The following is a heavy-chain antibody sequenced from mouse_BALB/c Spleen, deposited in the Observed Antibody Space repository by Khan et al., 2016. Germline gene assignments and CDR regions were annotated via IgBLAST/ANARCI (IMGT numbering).Heavy chain of an antibody. CDR3: ANQAPHVDY. Sequence: QVQLQQSGAELARPGASVKMSCKASGYTFTSYTMHWVKQRPGQGLEWIGYINPSSGYTNYNQKFKDKATLTADKSSSTAYMQLRSLTSEDSAVXDCANQAPHVDYSGQGTTLSVSS. CDR1: GYTFTSYT. V-gene: IGHV1-4*01. J-gene: IGHJ2*01. D-gene: IGHD3-2*02. CDR2: INPSSGYT.